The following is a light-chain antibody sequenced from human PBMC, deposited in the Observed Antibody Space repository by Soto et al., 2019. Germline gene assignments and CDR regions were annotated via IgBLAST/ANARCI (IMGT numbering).Light chain of an antibody. CDR3: QQYNNWPLT. J-gene: IGKJ4*01. CDR1: QSVSSL. Sequence: EVVMTQSPATLSVSPGEIATLSCRASQSVSSLLAWYQQKPCQAPSLLIYGASTRATGIPDRFSASGSGTEFALTISSLQSGDFAVYYCQQYNNWPLTFGGGTKVELK. V-gene: IGKV3-15*01. CDR2: GAS.